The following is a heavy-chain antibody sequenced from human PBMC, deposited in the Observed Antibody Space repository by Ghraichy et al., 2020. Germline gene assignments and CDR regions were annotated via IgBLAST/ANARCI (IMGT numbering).Heavy chain of an antibody. D-gene: IGHD3-10*01. Sequence: LSLTCAASGFSFRSYGMHWVRQAPGKGLEWVAFIRYDGSNKYNEDSVKGRFTISRDNSKNTLYLQMNSLRAEDTAVYYCAKDRSDYGSGSHADNWGQGTLVTVSS. J-gene: IGHJ4*02. CDR3: AKDRSDYGSGSHADN. V-gene: IGHV3-30*02. CDR1: GFSFRSYG. CDR2: IRYDGSNK.